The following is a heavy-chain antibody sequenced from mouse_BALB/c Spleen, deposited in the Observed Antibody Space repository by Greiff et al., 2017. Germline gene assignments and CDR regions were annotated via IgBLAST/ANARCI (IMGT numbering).Heavy chain of an antibody. CDR1: GFSLTSYD. J-gene: IGHJ3*01. CDR2: IWTGGGT. D-gene: IGHD1-1*01. Sequence: QVQLQQSGPGLVAPSQSLSITCTVSGFSLTSYDISWIRQPPGKGLEWLGVIWTGGGTNYNSAFMSRLSISKDNSKSQVFLKMNSLQTDDTAIYYCVRAYYGSSYWFAYWGQGTLVTVSA. CDR3: VRAYYGSSYWFAY. V-gene: IGHV2-9-2*01.